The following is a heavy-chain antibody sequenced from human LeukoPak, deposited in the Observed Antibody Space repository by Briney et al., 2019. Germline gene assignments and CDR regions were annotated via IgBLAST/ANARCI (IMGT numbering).Heavy chain of an antibody. CDR3: ARAGMITFGGVIAYYLDY. V-gene: IGHV4-4*07. Sequence: SETLSLTCTVSGGSISNYGWSWVRQSAGKGLEWIGRIYSNGFTNHNPSLKSRVTISVDTSKKQFSLKLNSVTAADTAVYYCARAGMITFGGVIAYYLDYWGQGTLVTVSS. CDR1: GGSISNYG. J-gene: IGHJ4*02. CDR2: IYSNGFT. D-gene: IGHD3-16*02.